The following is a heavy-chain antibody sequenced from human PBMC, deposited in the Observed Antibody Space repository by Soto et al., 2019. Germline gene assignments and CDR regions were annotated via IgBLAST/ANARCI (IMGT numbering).Heavy chain of an antibody. CDR1: GGSFSDYW. J-gene: IGHJ4*02. Sequence: QVQLQQWGAGLLQPSEPLSLSCARYGGSFSDYWLAWIRQPPGKGLEWIGEIGHSGVTSYSPSFKSRVTMSIDTSTRPISLTLTSVTAADTAVYYCTRGAEYTYGFDWGQGTLVTVSS. D-gene: IGHD6-6*01. CDR2: IGHSGVT. V-gene: IGHV4-34*01. CDR3: TRGAEYTYGFD.